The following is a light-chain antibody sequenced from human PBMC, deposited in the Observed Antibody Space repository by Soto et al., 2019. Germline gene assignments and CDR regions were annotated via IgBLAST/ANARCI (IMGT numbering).Light chain of an antibody. J-gene: IGLJ1*01. CDR2: EVT. CDR3: CSTAGSHSYF. CDR1: SRDIGGYNY. V-gene: IGLV2-8*01. Sequence: QSALTQPPSASGSPGQSVTISCTGTSRDIGGYNYVSWYQQHPGKAPKLLIYEVTKRPSGVPDRFSGSKSGNTASLTVSGLQADDEADYFCCSTAGSHSYFFGTGTKVTVL.